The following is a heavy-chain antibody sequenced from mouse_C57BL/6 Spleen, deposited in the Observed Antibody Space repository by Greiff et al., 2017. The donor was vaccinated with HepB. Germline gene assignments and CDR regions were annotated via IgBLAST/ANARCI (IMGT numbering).Heavy chain of an antibody. V-gene: IGHV1-43*01. D-gene: IGHD1-1*01. CDR2: INPTTGGT. CDR3: ARRGDYYGSTFDY. CDR1: GYSFTGYY. Sequence: EVQLQQSGPELVKPGASVKISCKASGYSFTGYYMHWVKQSSEKSLEWIGDINPTTGGTSYNQKFKAKATLTVDKSSSTAYMQLKGLTSEDAAVYYCARRGDYYGSTFDYWGQGTLVTVSA. J-gene: IGHJ3*01.